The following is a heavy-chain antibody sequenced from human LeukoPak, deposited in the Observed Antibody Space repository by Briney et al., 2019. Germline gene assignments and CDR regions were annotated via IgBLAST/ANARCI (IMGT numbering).Heavy chain of an antibody. CDR2: IHYSGST. CDR3: ARLGGYYDPPGY. CDR1: GGSISSPTYY. J-gene: IGHJ4*02. Sequence: SETLSLTCTVSGGSISSPTYYWAWIRQPPGKGLEWIGTIHYSGSTSYNPSLKSRVTISVDTSKNQFSLKLSSVTAADTAVYCARLGGYYDPPGYWGQGTLVTVSS. V-gene: IGHV4-39*01. D-gene: IGHD3-22*01.